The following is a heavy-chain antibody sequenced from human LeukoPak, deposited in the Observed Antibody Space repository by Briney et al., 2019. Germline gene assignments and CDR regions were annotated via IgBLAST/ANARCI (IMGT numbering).Heavy chain of an antibody. CDR1: GFAFSSND. V-gene: IGHV3-13*01. J-gene: IGHJ1*01. Sequence: PGGSLRLSCAASGFAFSSNDMHWVRQGTGIGLEWVSTITTTGVTFYRDSVEGRFTISRENAKSSLYLQMNSLRAEDTAVYYCARVTVAAGAPLGFQHWGQGTLVTVSS. D-gene: IGHD6-13*01. CDR3: ARVTVAAGAPLGFQH. CDR2: ITTTGVT.